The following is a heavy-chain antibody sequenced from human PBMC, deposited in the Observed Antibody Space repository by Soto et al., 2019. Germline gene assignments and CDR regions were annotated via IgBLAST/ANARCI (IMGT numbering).Heavy chain of an antibody. Sequence: GESLKISCRGSGDSFSNFWISWVRQMPGKGLEWMGRIDPGDSHTNYSPSFQGHVTFSADKSISTAYLQWNSLKASDTAIYYCARHDYGDSGTRYYYYFFGMDVWGQGTTVTVSS. D-gene: IGHD4-17*01. J-gene: IGHJ6*02. V-gene: IGHV5-10-1*01. CDR1: GDSFSNFW. CDR3: ARHDYGDSGTRYYYYFFGMDV. CDR2: IDPGDSHT.